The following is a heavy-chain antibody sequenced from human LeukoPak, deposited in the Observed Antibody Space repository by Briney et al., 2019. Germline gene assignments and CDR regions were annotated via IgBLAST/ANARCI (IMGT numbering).Heavy chain of an antibody. CDR3: HQPVTLPA. Sequence: PGESLRLSCAASGITFRNYWMSWVRQAPGKGREWVAFIKEDGSDKHYVDSVKGRFTISRDNAQNSLYLQMNSLRAEDTAVYFCHQPVTLPAWGQATLVTVSS. CDR2: IKEDGSDK. J-gene: IGHJ5*02. D-gene: IGHD2-2*01. V-gene: IGHV3-7*01. CDR1: GITFRNYW.